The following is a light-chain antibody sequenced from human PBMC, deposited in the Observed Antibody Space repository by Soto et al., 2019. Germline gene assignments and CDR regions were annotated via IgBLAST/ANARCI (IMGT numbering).Light chain of an antibody. Sequence: PGERATISCRASQRVSSNYLAWYQQKPGQAPRLLIYAASNRASGIPDRLGGSGSGADFTLTVSRLEPEDFAVYYCQQYGSAPWTFGQGTKVEI. J-gene: IGKJ1*01. CDR1: QRVSSNY. V-gene: IGKV3-20*01. CDR2: AAS. CDR3: QQYGSAPWT.